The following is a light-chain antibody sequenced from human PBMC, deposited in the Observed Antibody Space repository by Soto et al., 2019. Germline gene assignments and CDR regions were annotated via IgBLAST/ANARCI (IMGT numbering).Light chain of an antibody. V-gene: IGKV1-12*01. CDR1: QGMNNW. CDR3: QQANTFPLT. CDR2: TGS. Sequence: DVQMTQSPSSVSASVGDRVSSTCRASQGMNNWLAWYQQKPGRAPKLLIYTGSSLQSGVPSRFSGTGSGTDFTLTISSLQPEDVATYYCQQANTFPLTFGGGTKVEIK. J-gene: IGKJ4*01.